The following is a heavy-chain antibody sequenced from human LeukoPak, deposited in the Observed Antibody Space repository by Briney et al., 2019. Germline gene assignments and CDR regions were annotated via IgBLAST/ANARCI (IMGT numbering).Heavy chain of an antibody. CDR3: ARYGRYSDY. CDR1: GFSFSTYE. Sequence: GGSLRLSCAASGFSFSTYEMNWVRQAPGKGLEWISYINSIGSPIYYADSVKGRFTVSRDNAKNSLHLHMNRLRPDDTAVYYCARYGRYSDYWGRGTPVTVSS. V-gene: IGHV3-48*03. J-gene: IGHJ4*02. CDR2: INSIGSPI. D-gene: IGHD3-9*01.